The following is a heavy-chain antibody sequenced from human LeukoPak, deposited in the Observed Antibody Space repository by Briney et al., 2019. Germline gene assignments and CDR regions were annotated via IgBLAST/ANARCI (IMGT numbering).Heavy chain of an antibody. V-gene: IGHV3-30*02. D-gene: IGHD6-19*01. J-gene: IGHJ4*02. CDR1: GFTFSSYG. CDR3: AKGGTGYSSGWYRS. CDR2: IRYDGSNE. Sequence: GGSLRLSCAASGFTFSSYGMHWVRQAPGKGLGWVAFIRYDGSNEYYADSVKGRFTISRDNSKNTLYLQMNSLRAEDTAVYYCAKGGTGYSSGWYRSWGQGTLVTVSS.